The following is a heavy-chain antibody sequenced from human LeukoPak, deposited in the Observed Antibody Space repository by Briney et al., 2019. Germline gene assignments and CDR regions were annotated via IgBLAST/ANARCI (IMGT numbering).Heavy chain of an antibody. Sequence: SETLSLTCGVYGGSFSGFYWSWVRQAPGKGLERIGEINHSGSTNYKPSLNSRVTMSVDTSKNQFSLTLRSVTAADTAVYYCARVVLPGTGWFDPWGQGTLVTVSS. J-gene: IGHJ5*02. CDR2: INHSGST. CDR1: GGSFSGFY. CDR3: ARVVLPGTGWFDP. V-gene: IGHV4-34*01. D-gene: IGHD1-1*01.